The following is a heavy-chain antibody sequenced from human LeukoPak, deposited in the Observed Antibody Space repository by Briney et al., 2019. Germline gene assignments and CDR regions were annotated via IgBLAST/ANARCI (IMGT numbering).Heavy chain of an antibody. D-gene: IGHD3-22*01. V-gene: IGHV4-4*02. CDR1: GGSLSSSNW. CDR3: ARRRLNYYDSSGYYGPFDY. Sequence: SDTLSLTCAVSGGSLSSSNWWSWVRQPPGKGLEWIGEIYQSGSTNYNPSLKSRVTISVDKSKNHFSLKLSSVTAADTAVYYCARRRLNYYDSSGYYGPFDYWGQGTLVTVSS. CDR2: IYQSGST. J-gene: IGHJ4*02.